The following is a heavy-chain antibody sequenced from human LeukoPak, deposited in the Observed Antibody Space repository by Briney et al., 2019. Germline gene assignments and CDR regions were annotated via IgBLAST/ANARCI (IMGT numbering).Heavy chain of an antibody. CDR1: GYTFTSYG. D-gene: IGHD3-22*01. J-gene: IGHJ4*02. V-gene: IGHV1-18*01. CDR3: ARPAYYDSSGYLIDY. Sequence: ASVKVSCKASGYTFTSYGISWVRQAPGQGLEWMGWISAYNGNTNYAQKLQGRVTMTTDTSTSTAYVELRSLRSDDTAVYYCARPAYYDSSGYLIDYWGQGTLVTVSS. CDR2: ISAYNGNT.